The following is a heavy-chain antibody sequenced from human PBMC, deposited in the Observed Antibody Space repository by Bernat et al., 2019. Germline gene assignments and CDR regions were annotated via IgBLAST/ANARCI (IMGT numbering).Heavy chain of an antibody. J-gene: IGHJ6*02. D-gene: IGHD3-3*01. CDR3: ARDLWSGYHYYYYGMDV. Sequence: EVQLVESGGGLVQPGGSLRLSCAASGFTFSSYWMHWVRQAPGKGLVWVSRINSDGSSTSYADSVKGRFTISSDNAKNTLYLQMNSLRAEDTAVYYCARDLWSGYHYYYYGMDVWGQGTTVTVSS. V-gene: IGHV3-74*01. CDR1: GFTFSSYW. CDR2: INSDGSST.